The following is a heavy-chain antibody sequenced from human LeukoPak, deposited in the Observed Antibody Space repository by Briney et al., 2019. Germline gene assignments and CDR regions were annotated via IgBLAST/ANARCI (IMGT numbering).Heavy chain of an antibody. CDR3: ARTTVTEIFDY. D-gene: IGHD4-11*01. CDR1: GYTFTSYA. J-gene: IGHJ4*02. Sequence: ASVKVSCKASGYTFTSYAMHWVRQAPGQRLEWMGWINAGNGNTKYSQKFQGRVTITRDTSASTAYMELSSLRSEDTAVYYCARTTVTEIFDYWGQGTLVTVSS. CDR2: INAGNGNT. V-gene: IGHV1-3*01.